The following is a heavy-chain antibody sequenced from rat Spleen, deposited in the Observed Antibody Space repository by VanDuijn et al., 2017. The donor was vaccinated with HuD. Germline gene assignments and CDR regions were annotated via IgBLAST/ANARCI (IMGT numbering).Heavy chain of an antibody. CDR2: ISTGGGST. CDR3: ARAGYLRDWYFDF. Sequence: EVQLVESGGGLVQPGRSLKLSCAASGFTFSNYYMAWVRQAPTKGLEWVAYISTGGGSTYYRDSVKGRFTISRDNAKSTLYLRMDNLRSEDTATYYCARAGYLRDWYFDFWGPGTMVTVSS. V-gene: IGHV5-27*01. J-gene: IGHJ1*01. CDR1: GFTFSNYY. D-gene: IGHD2-2*01.